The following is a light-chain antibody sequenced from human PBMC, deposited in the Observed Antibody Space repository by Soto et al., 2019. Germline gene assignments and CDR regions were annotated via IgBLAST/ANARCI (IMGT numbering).Light chain of an antibody. CDR2: DAS. CDR3: QQYNSYSCT. J-gene: IGKJ1*01. Sequence: DIQMTQSPSTLSASVGDRVTITCRASQSISSWLAWYQQKPGKAPKLMIYDASSLQSGVPATFSGSGSGTEFTLTISSLQPDDFATYYCQQYNSYSCTFGQGTKVEIK. V-gene: IGKV1-5*01. CDR1: QSISSW.